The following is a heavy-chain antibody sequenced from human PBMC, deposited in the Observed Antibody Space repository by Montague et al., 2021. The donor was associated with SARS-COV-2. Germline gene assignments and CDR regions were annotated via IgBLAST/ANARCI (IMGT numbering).Heavy chain of an antibody. CDR2: IKQDGSEK. J-gene: IGHJ6*02. D-gene: IGHD2-15*01. CDR3: AGDLGAVVVAAIKYYYYGMDV. CDR1: GFTFSRYW. Sequence: SLRLSCAASGFTFSRYWMSWVRQAPGKGLEWVANIKQDGSEKYYVDSVKGRFTISRDNAQNSLYLQMNSLRAEDTAVYYCAGDLGAVVVAAIKYYYYGMDVWGQGTTVTVSS. V-gene: IGHV3-7*03.